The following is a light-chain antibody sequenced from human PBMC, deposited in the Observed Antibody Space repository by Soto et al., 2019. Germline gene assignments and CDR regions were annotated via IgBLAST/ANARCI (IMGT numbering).Light chain of an antibody. Sequence: QSVLTQPPSASGTPGQTVTISCSGSSSNIGNNYVYWYQQLPGTAPRLLMHSDNQRPSGVPDRFSGSKSGTSASLAISGLRSEDEAHYYCQSYDNSLSGSWVFGGGTKLTVL. V-gene: IGLV1-47*02. CDR2: SDN. CDR1: SSNIGNNY. J-gene: IGLJ3*02. CDR3: QSYDNSLSGSWV.